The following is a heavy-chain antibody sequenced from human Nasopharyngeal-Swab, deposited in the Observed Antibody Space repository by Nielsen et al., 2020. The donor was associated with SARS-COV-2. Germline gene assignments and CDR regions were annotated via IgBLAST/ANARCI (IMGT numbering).Heavy chain of an antibody. CDR2: IGDKEHNYAT. J-gene: IGHJ4*02. CDR3: TTDYYFDY. CDR1: GFVFSGSA. V-gene: IGHV3-73*01. Sequence: GSLKISCAASGFVFSGSAMHWVRQASGKGLWWVGRIGDKEHNYATTYAESMKGRFTISRDDSKNTAFLQIDSLKIEDTALYYCTTDYYFDYWSQGTLVTVSS.